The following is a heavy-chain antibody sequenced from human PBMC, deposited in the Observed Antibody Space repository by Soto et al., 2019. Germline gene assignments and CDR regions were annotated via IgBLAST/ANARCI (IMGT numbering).Heavy chain of an antibody. CDR1: GFTFSNAW. J-gene: IGHJ6*02. D-gene: IGHD3-3*01. CDR3: TTDPSVLRFLEWTETFGMDV. V-gene: IGHV3-15*07. CDR2: IKSKTDGGTT. Sequence: GGSLRLSCAASGFTFSNAWMNWVRQAPGKGLEWVGRIKSKTDGGTTDYAAPVKGRFTISRDDSKNTLYLQMNSLKTEDTAVYYCTTDPSVLRFLEWTETFGMDVWGQGTTVTVSS.